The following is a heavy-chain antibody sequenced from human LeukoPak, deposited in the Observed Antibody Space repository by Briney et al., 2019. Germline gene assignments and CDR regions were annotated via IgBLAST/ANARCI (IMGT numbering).Heavy chain of an antibody. V-gene: IGHV4-34*01. CDR2: INHSGST. CDR1: GGSFSGSH. Sequence: SETLSLTCAVYGGSFSGSHWSWVRQPPGKGLEWIGEINHSGSTNYNPSLKSRVTISVDTSKNQISLKLSSVTAADTAVYYCARGPGSTRDYWGQGTLVTVSS. CDR3: ARGPGSTRDY. J-gene: IGHJ4*02. D-gene: IGHD1-14*01.